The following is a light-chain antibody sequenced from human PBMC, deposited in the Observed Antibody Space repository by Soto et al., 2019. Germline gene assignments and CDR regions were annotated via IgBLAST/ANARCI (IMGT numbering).Light chain of an antibody. V-gene: IGKV1-33*01. CDR2: DAS. CDR1: QDISKF. Sequence: DVQMTQSPSSLSASVGDRVTITCQASQDISKFLNWYQHRPGKAPKLLIYDASNLEPGVPSRFRGSGAGTDFRITITSLQPKANATYYCQQSENHPPTFGGGTKVQIK. J-gene: IGKJ4*01. CDR3: QQSENHPPT.